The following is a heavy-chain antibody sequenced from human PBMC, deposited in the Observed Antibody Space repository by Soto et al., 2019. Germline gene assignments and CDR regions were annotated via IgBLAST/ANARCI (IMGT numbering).Heavy chain of an antibody. CDR1: GFTFSSYA. CDR3: AKGGVFEWLLSLDY. CDR2: ISGSGGST. D-gene: IGHD3-3*01. V-gene: IGHV3-23*01. J-gene: IGHJ4*02. Sequence: GGSLRLSCAASGFTFSSYAMSWVRQAPGKGLEWVSAISGSGGSTYYADSVKGRFTISRDNSKNTLYLQMNSLRAEDTAVYYCAKGGVFEWLLSLDYWGQGTLVTVSS.